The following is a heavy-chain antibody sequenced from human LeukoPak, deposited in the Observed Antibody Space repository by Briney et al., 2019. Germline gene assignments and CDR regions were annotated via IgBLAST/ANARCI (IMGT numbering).Heavy chain of an antibody. Sequence: SETLSLTCAVSGGSISSGGYSWSWIRQPPGKGLEWIGYIYHSGSTYYNPSLKSRVTISVDRSKNQFSLKLSSVTAADTAVYYCARMRRHMVRGVKRGPYNWFDPWGQGTLATVSS. D-gene: IGHD3-10*01. CDR2: IYHSGST. J-gene: IGHJ5*02. CDR3: ARMRRHMVRGVKRGPYNWFDP. CDR1: GGSISSGGYS. V-gene: IGHV4-30-2*01.